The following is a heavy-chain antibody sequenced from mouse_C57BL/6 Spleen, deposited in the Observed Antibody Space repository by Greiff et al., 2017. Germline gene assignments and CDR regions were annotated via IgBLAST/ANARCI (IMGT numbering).Heavy chain of an antibody. CDR1: GYSITSGYD. Sequence: EVQLVESGPGMVKPSQSLSLTCTVTGYSITSGYDWHWIRHFPGNKLEWMGYISYSGSTNYNPSLKSRISITHDTAKNHFFLKLNSVTTEDTATYYCARQGPYYYEVAYWGQGTLVTVSA. D-gene: IGHD1-1*01. V-gene: IGHV3-1*01. J-gene: IGHJ3*01. CDR3: ARQGPYYYEVAY. CDR2: ISYSGST.